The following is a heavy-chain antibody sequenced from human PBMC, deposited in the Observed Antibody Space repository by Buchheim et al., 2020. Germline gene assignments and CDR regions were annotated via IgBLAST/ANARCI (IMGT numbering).Heavy chain of an antibody. CDR3: ARTRAYSFDP. CDR1: GFTFNTYN. J-gene: IGHJ5*02. Sequence: EVQLVESGGGLVQPGGSLRLSCAASGFTFNTYNMNWVRQAPGKGLEWVSYISYSSSTIYYADSVKGRFTISRDNAKKSLYLQMNSLRDEDTAVYYCARTRAYSFDPWGQGTL. D-gene: IGHD2-21*01. V-gene: IGHV3-48*02. CDR2: ISYSSSTI.